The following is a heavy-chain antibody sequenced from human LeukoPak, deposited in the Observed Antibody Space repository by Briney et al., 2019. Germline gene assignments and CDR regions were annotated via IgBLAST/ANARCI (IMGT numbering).Heavy chain of an antibody. CDR2: ISYDGTKQ. J-gene: IGHJ4*02. D-gene: IGHD2-2*01. V-gene: IGHV3-30-3*01. Sequence: PGRSLRLSCAASGFTFTNYPMFWVRLAPAKGLEWVSSISYDGTKQDYTDSVKGRFTISRDNSNNTVFLQMNSLRPEDTAVYYCARGVHALGYWGQGTLVTVSS. CDR1: GFTFTNYP. CDR3: ARGVHALGY.